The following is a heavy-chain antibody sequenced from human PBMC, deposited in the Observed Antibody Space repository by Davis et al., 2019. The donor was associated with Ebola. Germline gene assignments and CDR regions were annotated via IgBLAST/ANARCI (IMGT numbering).Heavy chain of an antibody. Sequence: PGGSLRLSCAASGFTFSSYAMSWVRQAPGKGLEWVSAISGSGGSTYYADSVKGRFTISRDNSKNTLYLQMNSLRAEDTAVYYCAKPTYSSGWYPPYYYYGMDVWGQGTTVTVSS. CDR3: AKPTYSSGWYPPYYYYGMDV. CDR2: ISGSGGST. V-gene: IGHV3-23*01. J-gene: IGHJ6*02. CDR1: GFTFSSYA. D-gene: IGHD6-19*01.